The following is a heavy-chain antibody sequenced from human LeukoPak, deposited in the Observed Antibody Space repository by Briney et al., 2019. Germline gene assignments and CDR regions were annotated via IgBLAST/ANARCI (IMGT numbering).Heavy chain of an antibody. J-gene: IGHJ4*02. CDR1: GYTFTGYY. Sequence: ASVKVSCRASGYTFTGYYIHWVRQAPGQWLEWMGRFSPNSGGTNSAQKFQARVTMTRDTSISTAYMELNGLTSDDTAVYYCVRGGHYCSGVNCYGTDYWGQGTLVTVSS. CDR3: VRGGHYCSGVNCYGTDY. V-gene: IGHV1-2*06. D-gene: IGHD2-15*01. CDR2: FSPNSGGT.